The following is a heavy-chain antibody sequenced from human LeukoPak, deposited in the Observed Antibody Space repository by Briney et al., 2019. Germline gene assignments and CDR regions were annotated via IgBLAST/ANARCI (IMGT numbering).Heavy chain of an antibody. Sequence: GGSLRLSCAASGFTFSSYWMHWVRHAPGKGLVWVSRINSDGSGTNYADSVKGRFTISRDNAKNTLYLEMSSLRAEDTAVYYCARAQGYCTGGSCLDMGYWGQGTLVTVSS. J-gene: IGHJ4*02. CDR1: GFTFSSYW. V-gene: IGHV3-74*01. D-gene: IGHD2-15*01. CDR3: ARAQGYCTGGSCLDMGY. CDR2: INSDGSGT.